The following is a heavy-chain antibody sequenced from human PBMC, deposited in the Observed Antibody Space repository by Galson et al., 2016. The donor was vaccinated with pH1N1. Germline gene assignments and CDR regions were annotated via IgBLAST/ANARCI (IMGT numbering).Heavy chain of an antibody. CDR3: ARAIFAAAAV. CDR1: GFTFSSYA. J-gene: IGHJ4*02. Sequence: SLRLSCAASGFTFSSYAMRWVRQAPGKGLEWVANINQTGSVQYYVASVKGRFTISRDNAKNSLYLQMNSLTAEDTAVYYCARAIFAAAAVWGQGTRVTVSS. D-gene: IGHD6-13*01. V-gene: IGHV3-7*03. CDR2: INQTGSVQ.